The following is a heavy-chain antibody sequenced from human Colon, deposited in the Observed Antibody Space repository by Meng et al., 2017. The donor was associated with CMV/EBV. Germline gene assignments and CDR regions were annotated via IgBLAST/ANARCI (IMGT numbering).Heavy chain of an antibody. CDR1: GFTFSSYS. J-gene: IGHJ6*02. CDR3: ARDRRPSSYLGLAL. V-gene: IGHV3-48*04. CDR2: ISSSGSAM. Sequence: GGSLRLSCAASGFTFSSYSMNWVRQAPGKGLEWISFISSSGSAMYYADSVKGRFTISRDNAKNSLFLQMNSLRVEDTAIYYCARDRRPSSYLGLALWGQGTTVTVSS.